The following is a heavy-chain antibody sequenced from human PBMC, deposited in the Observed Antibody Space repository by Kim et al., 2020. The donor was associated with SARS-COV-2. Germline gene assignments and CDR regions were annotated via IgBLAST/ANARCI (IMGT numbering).Heavy chain of an antibody. V-gene: IGHV3-15*01. CDR3: TTWGITMVRGVTKAEDAFDI. J-gene: IGHJ3*02. Sequence: GGSLRLSCAASGFTFSNAWMSWVRQAPGKGLEWVGRIKSKTDGGTTDYAAPVKGRFTISRDDSKNTLYLQMNSLKTEDTAVYYCTTWGITMVRGVTKAEDAFDIWGQGTMVTVSS. CDR1: GFTFSNAW. CDR2: IKSKTDGGTT. D-gene: IGHD3-10*01.